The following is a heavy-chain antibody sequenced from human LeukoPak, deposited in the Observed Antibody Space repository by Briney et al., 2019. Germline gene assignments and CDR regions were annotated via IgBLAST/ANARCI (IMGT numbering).Heavy chain of an antibody. J-gene: IGHJ6*02. CDR3: AKAPGYYYYYGMDV. CDR1: GFTFNSYA. Sequence: GGSPRLSCAASGFTFNSYAMSWVRQAPGKGLEWVSSISNTGGSTYDADSMKGRFTISRDNSKNTLYLQMNSLRAEDTAVYYCAKAPGYYYYYGMDVWGHGTTVTVSS. CDR2: ISNTGGST. V-gene: IGHV3-23*01.